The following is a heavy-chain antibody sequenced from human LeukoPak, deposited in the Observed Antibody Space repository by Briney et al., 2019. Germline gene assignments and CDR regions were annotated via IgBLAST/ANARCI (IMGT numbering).Heavy chain of an antibody. CDR2: IYSGGST. V-gene: IGHV3-66*04. Sequence: GGSLRLSCAASGFTVSSNYMSWVRQAPGKGLEWVSVIYSGGSTYYADSVKSRFTISRDNSKNTLYLQMNSLRAEDTAVYYCATLGYCSSTSCYTGIGTDYWGQGTLVTVSS. CDR1: GFTVSSNY. J-gene: IGHJ4*02. D-gene: IGHD2-2*02. CDR3: ATLGYCSSTSCYTGIGTDY.